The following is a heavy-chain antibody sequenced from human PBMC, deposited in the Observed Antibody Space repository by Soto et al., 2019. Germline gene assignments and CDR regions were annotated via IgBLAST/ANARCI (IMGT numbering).Heavy chain of an antibody. Sequence: GESLKISCKGSGYSFTSYWIGWVRQMPGKGLEWMGIIYPGDSDTRYSPSFQGQVTISADKSISTAYLQWSSLKASDTATYYCARPDYYDSSGYAPGAFDIWGQGTMVTVSS. D-gene: IGHD3-22*01. J-gene: IGHJ3*02. V-gene: IGHV5-51*01. CDR1: GYSFTSYW. CDR3: ARPDYYDSSGYAPGAFDI. CDR2: IYPGDSDT.